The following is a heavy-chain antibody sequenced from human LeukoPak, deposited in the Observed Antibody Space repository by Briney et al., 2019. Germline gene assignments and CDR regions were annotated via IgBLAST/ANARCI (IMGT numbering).Heavy chain of an antibody. CDR3: ARDLRGVGATQWFDP. D-gene: IGHD1-26*01. CDR1: GGSLTYYY. CDR2: IYYSGST. Sequence: SETLSLTCSVSGGSLTYYYWTWIRQPPGKGLEWIGYIYYSGSTNYNPSLKSRVTISVDTSKNQFSLKLSSVTAADTAVYYCARDLRGVGATQWFDPWGQGTLVTVSS. J-gene: IGHJ5*02. V-gene: IGHV4-59*01.